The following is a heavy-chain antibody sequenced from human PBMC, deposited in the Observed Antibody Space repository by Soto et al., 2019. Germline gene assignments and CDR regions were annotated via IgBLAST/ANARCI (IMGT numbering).Heavy chain of an antibody. J-gene: IGHJ4*02. CDR2: INWNSAVI. CDR3: ARDPSVTAIGRADH. Sequence: GGSLRLSCVVSGFTFDDYAMHWVRQAPGGGLEWVSGINWNSAVIGYADSVKGRFTISRDNAKNALYLQMASLRSEDTALYYCARDPSVTAIGRADHWGQGTLVTVSS. V-gene: IGHV3-9*01. CDR1: GFTFDDYA. D-gene: IGHD5-18*01.